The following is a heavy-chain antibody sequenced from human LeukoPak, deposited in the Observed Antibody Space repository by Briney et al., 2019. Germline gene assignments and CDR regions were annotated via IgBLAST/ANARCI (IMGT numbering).Heavy chain of an antibody. CDR2: MWSDGSVE. CDR1: GFTFRSDG. D-gene: IGHD1-26*01. Sequence: PGRSLRLSCVASGFTFRSDGMHWVRQTPGKGLEWVADMWSDGSVERYADSVRGRFTISRDNSKNTLYLQMSSLRADDTAVYYCAKEIHSGTSGIDMWGQGTVVTVSS. CDR3: AKEIHSGTSGIDM. V-gene: IGHV3-33*06. J-gene: IGHJ3*02.